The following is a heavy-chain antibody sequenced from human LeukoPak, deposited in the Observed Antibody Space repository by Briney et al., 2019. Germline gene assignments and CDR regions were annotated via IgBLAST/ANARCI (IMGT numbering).Heavy chain of an antibody. V-gene: IGHV4-59*01. D-gene: IGHD6-6*01. CDR2: IYYSGST. J-gene: IGHJ6*02. CDR1: GGSISSYY. Sequence: KPSETLSLTCTVSGGSISSYYWSWIRQPPGKGLEWIGYIYYSGSTNYNPSLKSRVTISVDTSKNQFSLKLSSVTAADTAVYYCARESIAARPGWYYYYGMDVWGQGTTVTVSS. CDR3: ARESIAARPGWYYYYGMDV.